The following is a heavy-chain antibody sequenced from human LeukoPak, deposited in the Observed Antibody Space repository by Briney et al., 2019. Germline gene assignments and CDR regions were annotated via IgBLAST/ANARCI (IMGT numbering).Heavy chain of an antibody. D-gene: IGHD3-10*01. CDR2: IRYDGSNK. Sequence: PGGSLRLSCAASGFTFSSYAMSWVRQAPGKGLEWVAFIRYDGSNKYYADSVKGRFTISRDNSKNTLYLQMNSLRAEDTAVYYCANLRDYYFDYWGQGTLVTVSS. CDR3: ANLRDYYFDY. V-gene: IGHV3-30*02. J-gene: IGHJ4*02. CDR1: GFTFSSYA.